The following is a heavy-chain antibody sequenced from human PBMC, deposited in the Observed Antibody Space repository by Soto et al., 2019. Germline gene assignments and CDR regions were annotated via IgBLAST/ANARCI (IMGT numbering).Heavy chain of an antibody. V-gene: IGHV1-18*04. CDR2: ISGKNGKT. Sequence: QVQLVQSGVEVKKPGASVKVSCKASGYTFISHGISWVRQAPGQGLEWMGWISGKNGKTNYAQKLQGRVILPTDTSTSMEYMEMRSLGSDDKAVYYCVRVSSAIVVVPDYGMDVWGQGTTVAVPS. CDR3: VRVSSAIVVVPDYGMDV. J-gene: IGHJ6*01. D-gene: IGHD2-15*01. CDR1: GYTFISHG.